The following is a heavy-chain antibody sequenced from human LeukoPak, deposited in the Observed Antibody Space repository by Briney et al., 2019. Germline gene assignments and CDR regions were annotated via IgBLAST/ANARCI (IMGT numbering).Heavy chain of an antibody. CDR3: ASVSSLAVAGFFDY. Sequence: GGSLRLSCAASGFTFSSYWMNWVRQAPGKGLEWVANIKQDGSEKDYVDSVKGRFTISRDNAKKSLYLQMNSLRAEDTAVYYCASVSSLAVAGFFDYWGQGILVTVSS. CDR1: GFTFSSYW. V-gene: IGHV3-7*01. CDR2: IKQDGSEK. J-gene: IGHJ4*02. D-gene: IGHD6-19*01.